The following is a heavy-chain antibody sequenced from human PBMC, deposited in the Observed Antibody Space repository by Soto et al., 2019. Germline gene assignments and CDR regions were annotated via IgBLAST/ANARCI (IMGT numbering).Heavy chain of an antibody. Sequence: GGSLRLSCAASGFTFSSYGMHWVRQAPGKGLEWVAVISYDGSNKYYADSVKGRFTTSRDNSKNTLYLQMNSLRAEDTAVYYCAKDRGNIATPFDPWGKGTLVTVSS. D-gene: IGHD6-6*01. CDR1: GFTFSSYG. CDR3: AKDRGNIATPFDP. CDR2: ISYDGSNK. J-gene: IGHJ5*02. V-gene: IGHV3-30*18.